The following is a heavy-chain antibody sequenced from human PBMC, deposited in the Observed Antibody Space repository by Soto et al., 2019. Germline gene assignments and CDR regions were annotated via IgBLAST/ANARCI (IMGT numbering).Heavy chain of an antibody. D-gene: IGHD6-19*01. CDR2: ISSSSSTI. V-gene: IGHV3-48*01. Sequence: GGSLRLSCAASGFTFSSYSMNWVRQAPGKGLEWVSYISSSSSTIYYADSVKGRFTISRDNAKNSLYLQMNSLRAEDTAVYYCANSKIAVAGTYYYYYMDVWGKGTTVTVSS. CDR3: ANSKIAVAGTYYYYYMDV. CDR1: GFTFSSYS. J-gene: IGHJ6*03.